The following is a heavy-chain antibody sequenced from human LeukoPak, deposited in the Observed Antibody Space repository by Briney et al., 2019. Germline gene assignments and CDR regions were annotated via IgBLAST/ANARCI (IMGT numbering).Heavy chain of an antibody. V-gene: IGHV3-30*18. CDR2: ISYDGGNK. J-gene: IGHJ4*02. CDR3: AKEGISSTLAY. D-gene: IGHD6-13*01. Sequence: GGSLRLSCAASGFTFSSYGMHWVRQAPGKGLDWVAVISYDGGNKYYADSVKGRFTISRDNSKNTLYLQMNSLRAEDTAVYYCAKEGISSTLAYWGQGTLVIVSS. CDR1: GFTFSSYG.